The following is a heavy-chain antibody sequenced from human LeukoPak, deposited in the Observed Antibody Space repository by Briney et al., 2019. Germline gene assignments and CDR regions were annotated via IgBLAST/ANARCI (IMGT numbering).Heavy chain of an antibody. CDR3: ASIVGATFLDF. CDR2: IYYSGGT. J-gene: IGHJ4*02. CDR1: GGSFSGYY. V-gene: IGHV4-34*01. D-gene: IGHD1-26*01. Sequence: KPSETLSLTCAVYGGSFSGYYWGWIRQPPGKALEWIGNIYYSGGTYHNPSLKSRVTLSVDTSKNQFSLQLSSVPAADTAVYYCASIVGATFLDFWGQGTLVTVSS.